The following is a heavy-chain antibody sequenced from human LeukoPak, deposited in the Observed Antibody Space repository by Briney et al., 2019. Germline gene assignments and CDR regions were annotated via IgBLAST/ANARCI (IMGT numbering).Heavy chain of an antibody. V-gene: IGHV4-34*01. Sequence: SETLSLTYAVYGGSFSGYYWSWIRQPPGKGLEWIGEINHSGSTNYNPSLKSRVTISVDTSKDQFSLKLSSVTAADTAVYYCARGALGYYYDSSGYYSDYWGQGTLVTVSS. CDR1: GGSFSGYY. CDR3: ARGALGYYYDSSGYYSDY. D-gene: IGHD3-22*01. J-gene: IGHJ4*02. CDR2: INHSGST.